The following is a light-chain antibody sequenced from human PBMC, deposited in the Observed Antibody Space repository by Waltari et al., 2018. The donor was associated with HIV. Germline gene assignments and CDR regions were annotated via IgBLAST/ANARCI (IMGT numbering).Light chain of an antibody. V-gene: IGKV1-12*01. CDR3: HQANSFPVT. CDR2: AAS. J-gene: IGKJ4*01. Sequence: DIQMTQSPSYVSASVGDIVTITCRASQDISSWLAWYQQKPGKAPKLLISAASSLQSGVPSRFSGSGFGTDFTLTIHNLQPEDFATYHCHQANSFPVTFGGGTKVEIK. CDR1: QDISSW.